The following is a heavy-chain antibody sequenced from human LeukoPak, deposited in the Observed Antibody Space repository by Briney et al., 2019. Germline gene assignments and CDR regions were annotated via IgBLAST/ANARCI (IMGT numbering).Heavy chain of an antibody. CDR1: GYTFTSYD. Sequence: ASVKVSCKASGYTFTSYDINWVRQATGQGLEWVGWMNPNSGNTGYAQKFQGRVTMTRNTSISTAYMELSSLRSEDTAVYYCARARELDWFLAHYYYYGMDVWGQGTTVTVSS. J-gene: IGHJ6*02. V-gene: IGHV1-8*01. CDR2: MNPNSGNT. CDR3: ARARELDWFLAHYYYYGMDV. D-gene: IGHD3/OR15-3a*01.